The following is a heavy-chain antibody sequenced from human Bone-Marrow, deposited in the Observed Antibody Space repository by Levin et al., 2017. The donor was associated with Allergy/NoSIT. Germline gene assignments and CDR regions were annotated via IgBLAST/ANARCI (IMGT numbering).Heavy chain of an antibody. V-gene: IGHV4-31*03. CDR1: GGSISSGGFH. CDR3: AREDGYVFDC. CDR2: ISHTGST. D-gene: IGHD5-24*01. Sequence: SETLSLTCTVSGGSISSGGFHWTWLRQHPGRGLEWLGYISHTGSTYHNSSLKSRLSMSLDRSKNQFSLKLHSVVAADTAGYYCAREDGYVFDCWGQGTLVTVSS. J-gene: IGHJ4*02.